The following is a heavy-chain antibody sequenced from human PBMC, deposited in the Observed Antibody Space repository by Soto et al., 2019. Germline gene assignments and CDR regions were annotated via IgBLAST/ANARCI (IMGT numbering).Heavy chain of an antibody. Sequence: GGSLRLSCAASRFTFSYYAMHWIRQAPGKGLEWVAVILSDGSKQYYADSVKGRFTISRDNAKNSLYLQMNSLRAEDTAVYYCARVRAESGGYLLDYFDYWGQGTLVTVSS. V-gene: IGHV3-30-3*01. CDR1: RFTFSYYA. CDR3: ARVRAESGGYLLDYFDY. D-gene: IGHD3-22*01. J-gene: IGHJ4*02. CDR2: ILSDGSKQ.